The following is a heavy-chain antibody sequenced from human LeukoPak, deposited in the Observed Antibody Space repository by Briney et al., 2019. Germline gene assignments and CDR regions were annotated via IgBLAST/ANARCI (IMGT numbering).Heavy chain of an antibody. V-gene: IGHV4-30-4*08. D-gene: IGHD5-12*01. CDR1: GGSISSGDYY. J-gene: IGHJ5*02. Sequence: PSETQSLTCTVSGGSISSGDYYWSWIRQPPGKGLEWIGYIYYSGSTYYNPSPKSRVTISVDTSKNQFSLKLSTVTAADTAVYYCARAGLAGNWFDPWGQGTLVTVSS. CDR3: ARAGLAGNWFDP. CDR2: IYYSGST.